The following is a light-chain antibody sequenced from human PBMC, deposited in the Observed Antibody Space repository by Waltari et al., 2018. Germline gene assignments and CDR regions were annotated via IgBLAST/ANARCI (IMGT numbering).Light chain of an antibody. CDR3: QQYFNTPIT. Sequence: DIVMTQSPDSLAVSLGERVTINCRSSQTILDTYDKNYLAWHQQKPGQSPRLLIYWASTREFGVPDRFSGGGSGTDFTLTISGLQAEDVAVYYCQQYFNTPITFGGGTKVEIK. V-gene: IGKV4-1*01. CDR1: QTILDTYDKNY. J-gene: IGKJ4*01. CDR2: WAS.